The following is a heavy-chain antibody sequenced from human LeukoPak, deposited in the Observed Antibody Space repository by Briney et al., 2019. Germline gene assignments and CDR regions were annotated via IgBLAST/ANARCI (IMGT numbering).Heavy chain of an antibody. CDR3: AKDSYYVLRYFDWLSNQWYYFDY. CDR2: ISGSGGST. J-gene: IGHJ4*02. D-gene: IGHD3-9*01. CDR1: GFTFSSYG. V-gene: IGHV3-23*01. Sequence: GGSLRLSCAASGFTFSSYGMIWVRQAPGKGLEWVSSISGSGGSTYYADSVKGRFTISRDNSKNTLYLQMNSLRAEDTAVYYCAKDSYYVLRYFDWLSNQWYYFDYWGQGTLVTVSS.